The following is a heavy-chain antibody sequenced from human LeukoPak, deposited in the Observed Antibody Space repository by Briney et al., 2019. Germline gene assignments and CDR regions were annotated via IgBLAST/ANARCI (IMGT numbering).Heavy chain of an antibody. Sequence: PGGSLRLSCAASGFTFSSYSMNWVRQAPGKELEWVSSISSSSSYIYYADSVKGRFTISRDNAKNSLYLQMNSLRAEDTAVYYCARDDSSSSYYYYGMDVWGQGTTVTVSS. CDR2: ISSSSSYI. V-gene: IGHV3-21*01. D-gene: IGHD6-6*01. J-gene: IGHJ6*02. CDR1: GFTFSSYS. CDR3: ARDDSSSSYYYYGMDV.